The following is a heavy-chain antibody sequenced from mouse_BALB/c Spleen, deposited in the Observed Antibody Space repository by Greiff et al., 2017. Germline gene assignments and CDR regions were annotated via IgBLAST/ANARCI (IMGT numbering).Heavy chain of an antibody. CDR1: GYSITSDYA. D-gene: IGHD2-4*01. CDR3: ARDDDYEYYFDY. CDR2: ISYSGST. V-gene: IGHV3-2*02. J-gene: IGHJ2*01. Sequence: DVQLQESGPDLVKPSQSLSLTCTVTGYSITSDYAWNWIRQFPGNKLEWMGYISYSGSTSYNPSLKSRISITRDTSKNQFFLQLNSVTTEDTATYYCARDDDYEYYFDYWGQGTTLTVSS.